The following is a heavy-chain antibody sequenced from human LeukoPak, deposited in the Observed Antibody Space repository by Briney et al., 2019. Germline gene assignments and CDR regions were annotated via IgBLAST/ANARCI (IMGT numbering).Heavy chain of an antibody. J-gene: IGHJ4*02. CDR3: ARGGMTTVTTAFDY. CDR2: IYYSGST. Sequence: PSETLSLTCTVSGGSISSYYWSWIRQPPGKGLEWIGYIYYSGSTNYNPSLKSRVTISVDTSKNQFSLKLGSVTAADTAVYYCARGGMTTVTTAFDYWGQGTLVTVSS. D-gene: IGHD4-11*01. CDR1: GGSISSYY. V-gene: IGHV4-59*01.